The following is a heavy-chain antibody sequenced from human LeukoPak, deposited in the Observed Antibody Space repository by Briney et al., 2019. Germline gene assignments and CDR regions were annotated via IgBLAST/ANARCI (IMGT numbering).Heavy chain of an antibody. Sequence: SETLSLTCTVSGGSISSSTYYWNWIRQPPGKGLEWIGCIDYTGSSNYNPSLKSRVSISVDTSKNQLSLKLSSVTAADTAVYYCARRVSAFFYGMDVWGQGTTVTVSS. CDR2: IDYTGSS. V-gene: IGHV4-61*01. J-gene: IGHJ6*02. CDR3: ARRVSAFFYGMDV. CDR1: GGSISSSTYY. D-gene: IGHD2-21*01.